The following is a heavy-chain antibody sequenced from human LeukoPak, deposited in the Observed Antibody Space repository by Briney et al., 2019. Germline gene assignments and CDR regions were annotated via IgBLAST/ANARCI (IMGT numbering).Heavy chain of an antibody. V-gene: IGHV1-69*04. CDR2: IIPILGIA. J-gene: IGHJ4*02. Sequence: GASVKVSCKASGGTFSSYAISWVRQAPGQGLEWMGRIIPILGIANYAQKFQGRVTITADKSTSTAYMELSSLRSEDTAVYYCARVLVAYSSSCLDYWGQGTLVTVSS. CDR3: ARVLVAYSSSCLDY. CDR1: GGTFSSYA. D-gene: IGHD6-13*01.